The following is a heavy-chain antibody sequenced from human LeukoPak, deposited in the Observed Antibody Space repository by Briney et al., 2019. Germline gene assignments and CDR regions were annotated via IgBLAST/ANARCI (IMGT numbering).Heavy chain of an antibody. CDR2: ISAYNGNT. Sequence: ASVKVSCKASGYTFISYGISWVRQAPGQGLEWMGWISAYNGNTHYAQKFQGRVTMTTDTSTNTAYMELRSLRSDDTAVYYCAREMAVAGSGVIDSWGQGTLVTVSS. CDR1: GYTFISYG. D-gene: IGHD6-19*01. J-gene: IGHJ4*02. CDR3: AREMAVAGSGVIDS. V-gene: IGHV1-18*01.